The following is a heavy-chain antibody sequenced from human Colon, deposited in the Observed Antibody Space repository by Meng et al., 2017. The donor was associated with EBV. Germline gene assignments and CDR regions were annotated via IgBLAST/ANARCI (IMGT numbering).Heavy chain of an antibody. D-gene: IGHD2-15*01. V-gene: IGHV4-4*02. CDR3: ARTAICIGGSCTTWDY. CDR2: IHHNGNT. CDR1: GDSLSSANW. J-gene: IGHJ4*02. Sequence: QVPLQEAGPGLVKPSETLSLTCAVSGDSLSSANWWSWVRQPPGKGLEWIGEIHHNGNTNYNPSLKSRVTISVDKSKNQFVLKVTSVTAADTAVYYCARTAICIGGSCTTWDYWGQGALVTVSS.